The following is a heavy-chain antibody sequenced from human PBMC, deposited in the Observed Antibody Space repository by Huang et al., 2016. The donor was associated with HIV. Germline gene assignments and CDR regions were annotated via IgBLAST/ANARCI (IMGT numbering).Heavy chain of an antibody. D-gene: IGHD3-22*01. CDR3: AHSAFGTSGYYFRMHFDY. V-gene: IGHV2-5*02. Sequence: QITLKESGPMLVKPTQTLTLTCTFSGFSLSTSEVGVGWIRQPPGKALEWLALIYSDDDKRYRPSLKSRLTITKDTYRNQVVLTMTNRDPVDTGTYYCAHSAFGTSGYYFRMHFDYWGQGALVTVSS. CDR2: IYSDDDK. J-gene: IGHJ4*02. CDR1: GFSLSTSEVG.